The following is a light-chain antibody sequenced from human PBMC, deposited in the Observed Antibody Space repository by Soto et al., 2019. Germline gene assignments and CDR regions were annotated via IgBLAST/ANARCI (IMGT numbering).Light chain of an antibody. Sequence: EIVMAQSPVTLSMSPGERATLSCRASQSVSSNLAWYQQQPGQAPRLLIYGASTTATGIPARFSGSGSGTEFTLTISSLQSEDFAVYYCQQYNNWPLFGQGTKVDIK. V-gene: IGKV3-15*01. J-gene: IGKJ1*01. CDR2: GAS. CDR1: QSVSSN. CDR3: QQYNNWPL.